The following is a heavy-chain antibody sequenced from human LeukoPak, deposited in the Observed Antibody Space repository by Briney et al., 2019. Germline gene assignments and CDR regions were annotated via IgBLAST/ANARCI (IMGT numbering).Heavy chain of an antibody. CDR1: GFTFSSYA. CDR2: ISGSGGST. Sequence: GGSLRLSCAASGFTFSSYAMSWVRQAPGKGLEWVSAISGSGGSTYYADSVKGRFTISRENAKNSLYLQMNSLRAEDTAVYYCARQLSSSSSAFDIWGQGTMVTVSS. CDR3: ARQLSSSSSAFDI. D-gene: IGHD6-6*01. V-gene: IGHV3-23*01. J-gene: IGHJ3*02.